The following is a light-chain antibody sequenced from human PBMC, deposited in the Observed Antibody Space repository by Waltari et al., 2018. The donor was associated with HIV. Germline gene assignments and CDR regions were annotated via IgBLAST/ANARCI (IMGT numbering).Light chain of an antibody. Sequence: SYDLPQPPSPSVSPGHAALITCSGDQLGSNSVSWYMQKPGQSPILVIYDDNKRPAGIPVRFSGSTSGHTATLTISGTQPIDEADYYCQAWDSSPPVLFGGGTKLTV. J-gene: IGLJ2*01. V-gene: IGLV3-1*01. CDR1: QLGSNS. CDR2: DDN. CDR3: QAWDSSPPVL.